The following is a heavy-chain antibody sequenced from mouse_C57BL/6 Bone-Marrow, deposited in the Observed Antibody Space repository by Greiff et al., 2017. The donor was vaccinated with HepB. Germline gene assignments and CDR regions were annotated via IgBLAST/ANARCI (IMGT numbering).Heavy chain of an antibody. Sequence: VQLQQSGAELVRPGASVKLSCTASGFNIKDDYMHWVKQRPEQGLEWIGWIDPENGDTEYASKFQGKATITADTSSNTAYLQLSSLTSEDTAVYYCTSYYYGSPLFDYWGQGTTLTVSS. J-gene: IGHJ2*01. CDR1: GFNIKDDY. CDR2: IDPENGDT. D-gene: IGHD1-1*01. CDR3: TSYYYGSPLFDY. V-gene: IGHV14-4*01.